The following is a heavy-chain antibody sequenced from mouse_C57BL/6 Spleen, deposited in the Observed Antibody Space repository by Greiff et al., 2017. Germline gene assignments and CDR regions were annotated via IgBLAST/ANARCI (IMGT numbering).Heavy chain of an antibody. J-gene: IGHJ1*03. CDR2: IDPSDSYT. CDR3: ARRNYYCGSSYGDWYFDV. Sequence: VQLQQPGAELVKPGASVKLSCKASGYTFTSYWMQWVKQRPGQGLEWIGEIDPSDSYTNYNQKFKGKATLTVDTSSSTAYMQLSSLTSEDSAVYYCARRNYYCGSSYGDWYFDVWGTGTTVTVSS. V-gene: IGHV1-50*01. D-gene: IGHD1-1*01. CDR1: GYTFTSYW.